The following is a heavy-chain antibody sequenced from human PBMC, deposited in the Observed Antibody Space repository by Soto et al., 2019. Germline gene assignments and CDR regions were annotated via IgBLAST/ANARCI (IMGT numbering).Heavy chain of an antibody. CDR3: ARGVTMVRGVIHTPYFDY. D-gene: IGHD3-10*01. J-gene: IGHJ4*02. CDR1: GGSISSGGYY. V-gene: IGHV4-31*03. Sequence: QVQLQESGPGLVKPSQTLSLTCTVSGGSISSGGYYWSWIRQHPGKGLEWIGYIYYSGSTYYNPSLKSRVTISVDTSKNQFSLKLSSVTAADTAVYYFARGVTMVRGVIHTPYFDYWGQGTLVTVSS. CDR2: IYYSGST.